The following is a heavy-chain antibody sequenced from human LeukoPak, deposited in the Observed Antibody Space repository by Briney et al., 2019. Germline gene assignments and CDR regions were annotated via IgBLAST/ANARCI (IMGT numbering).Heavy chain of an antibody. J-gene: IGHJ4*02. Sequence: SVKVSCKASGYTFTNYGISWVRQATGQGLEWMGWINAYNGNTNYAQNLQGRITMTTDTSTSTAYMELRSLRSDDTAVYYCARDQSNYGTGGFDYWGQGTLVTVSS. CDR1: GYTFTNYG. CDR3: ARDQSNYGTGGFDY. V-gene: IGHV1-18*01. D-gene: IGHD4-17*01. CDR2: INAYNGNT.